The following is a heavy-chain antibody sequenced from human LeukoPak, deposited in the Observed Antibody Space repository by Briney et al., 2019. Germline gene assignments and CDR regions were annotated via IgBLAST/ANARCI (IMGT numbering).Heavy chain of an antibody. D-gene: IGHD6-19*01. J-gene: IGHJ4*02. CDR3: ARDRGMAVAGTFDY. V-gene: IGHV3-48*01. CDR1: GFTFSSYS. CDR2: ISSSSSTI. Sequence: GGSLRLSCAASGFTFSSYSMNWVRQAPGKGLEWVSYISSSSSTIYYADSVKGRFTISRDNAKNSLYLQMNSLRAEGTAVYYCARDRGMAVAGTFDYWGQGTLVTVSS.